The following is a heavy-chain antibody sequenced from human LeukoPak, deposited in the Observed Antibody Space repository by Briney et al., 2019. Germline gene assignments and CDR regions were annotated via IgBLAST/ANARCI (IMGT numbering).Heavy chain of an antibody. CDR2: ISWNSGSI. CDR1: GFTFNDFA. D-gene: IGHD2-15*01. CDR3: AKDIVGGYSRAAFDI. J-gene: IGHJ3*02. Sequence: GGSLRLSCAASGFTFNDFAMHWVRQAPGKGLEWVSGISWNSGSIGYADSVKGRFTISRDNAKNSLYLQMNSLRAEDTALYYCAKDIVGGYSRAAFDIWGQGTMVTVSS. V-gene: IGHV3-9*01.